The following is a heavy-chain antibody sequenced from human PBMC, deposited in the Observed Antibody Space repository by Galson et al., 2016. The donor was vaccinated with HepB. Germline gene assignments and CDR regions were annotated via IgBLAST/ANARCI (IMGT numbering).Heavy chain of an antibody. CDR2: IHSDGSTT. J-gene: IGHJ4*02. Sequence: SLRLSCAASGFTFSSYWMQWVRQAPGKGLVWVSRIHSDGSTTSYADSVKGRFTISRDNAKNTLYLQMNSLRAEDTAVYYCAKGQQLAYFDYWGQGTLVTVSS. V-gene: IGHV3-74*01. D-gene: IGHD6-13*01. CDR1: GFTFSSYW. CDR3: AKGQQLAYFDY.